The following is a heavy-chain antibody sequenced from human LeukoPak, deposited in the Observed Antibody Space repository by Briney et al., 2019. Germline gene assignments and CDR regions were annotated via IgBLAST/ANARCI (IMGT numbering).Heavy chain of an antibody. CDR3: ARGPKWSGSYYYFDY. D-gene: IGHD1-26*01. CDR2: MNPNSGNT. CDR1: GYTFTSYD. Sequence: ASVKVPCKTSGYTFTSYDIHWVRQATGQGLEWMGWMNPNSGNTGYAQKFQGRVTITRNTSITTAYMELSSLRSEDTAVYYCARGPKWSGSYYYFDYWGQGTLVTVSS. V-gene: IGHV1-8*01. J-gene: IGHJ4*02.